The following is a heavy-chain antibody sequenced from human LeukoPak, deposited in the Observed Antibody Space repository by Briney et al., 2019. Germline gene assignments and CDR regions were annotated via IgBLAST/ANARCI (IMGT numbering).Heavy chain of an antibody. CDR2: IYSDNT. CDR3: TTESSGPAFDY. V-gene: IGHV3-53*01. CDR1: GFTVSSNS. J-gene: IGHJ4*02. Sequence: GGSLRLSCTVSGFTVSSNSMSWVRQAPGKGLEWVSFIYSDNTHYSDSVKGRFTISRDNSKNTLYLQMNSLKTEDTAVYYCTTESSGPAFDYWGQGTLVTVSS. D-gene: IGHD6-19*01.